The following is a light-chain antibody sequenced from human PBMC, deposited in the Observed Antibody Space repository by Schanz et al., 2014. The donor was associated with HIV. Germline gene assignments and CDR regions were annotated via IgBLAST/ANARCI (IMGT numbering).Light chain of an antibody. V-gene: IGKV3-20*01. J-gene: IGKJ1*01. Sequence: EVVLTQSPVTLSLSPGQRATLSCRASQSVSGYLAWYQQRPGQAPRLLIYATSTRAAGIPDRFSGSESGTDFTLTISRVEPEDYAVYYCQQYGSLPWTFGQGTKVEIK. CDR2: ATS. CDR3: QQYGSLPWT. CDR1: QSVSGY.